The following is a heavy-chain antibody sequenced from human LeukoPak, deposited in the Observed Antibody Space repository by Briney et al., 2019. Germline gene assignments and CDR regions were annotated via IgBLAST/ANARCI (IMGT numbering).Heavy chain of an antibody. V-gene: IGHV4-34*01. CDR2: INHSGST. Sequence: SETLSLTCAVYGGSFSGYYWSWIRQPPGKGLEWIGEINHSGSTNYNPSLKSRVTISVDTSKNQFSLKLSSVTAADTAVYYCARQSAIRATDYWGQGTLVTVSS. CDR1: GGSFSGYY. J-gene: IGHJ4*02. D-gene: IGHD6-25*01. CDR3: ARQSAIRATDY.